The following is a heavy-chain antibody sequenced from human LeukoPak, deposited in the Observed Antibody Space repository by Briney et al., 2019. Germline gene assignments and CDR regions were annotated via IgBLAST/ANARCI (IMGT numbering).Heavy chain of an antibody. CDR3: ARIRMVRGVIITSNWFDP. CDR2: ISSSSSYI. J-gene: IGHJ5*02. Sequence: SGGSLRLSCAASGFTFSSYSMNWVRQAPGKGLEWVSSISSSSSYIYYADSVKGRFTISRGNAKNSLYLQMNSLRAEDTAVYYCARIRMVRGVIITSNWFDPWGQGTLVTVSS. D-gene: IGHD3-10*01. CDR1: GFTFSSYS. V-gene: IGHV3-21*01.